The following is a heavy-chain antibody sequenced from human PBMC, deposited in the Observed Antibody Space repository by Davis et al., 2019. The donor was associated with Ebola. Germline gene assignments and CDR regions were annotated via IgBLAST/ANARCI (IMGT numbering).Heavy chain of an antibody. CDR1: GGSISSSSYY. Sequence: MPSETLSLTCTVSGGSISSSSYYWGWIRQPPGKGLEWIGSIYYSGSTYYNPSLKSRVTISVDTSKNQFSLKLSSVTAADTAVYYCARGGDPLGGGLGYGMDVWGQGTTVTVSS. CDR2: IYYSGST. CDR3: ARGGDPLGGGLGYGMDV. V-gene: IGHV4-39*07. D-gene: IGHD3-16*01. J-gene: IGHJ6*02.